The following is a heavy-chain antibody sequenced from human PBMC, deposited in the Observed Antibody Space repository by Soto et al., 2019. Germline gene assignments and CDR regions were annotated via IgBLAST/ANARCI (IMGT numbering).Heavy chain of an antibody. V-gene: IGHV4-30-4*01. CDR1: GDPTGSGDFY. CDR3: ARDLLVFDSSGFHF. Sequence: QVQLPESGPGLVKASQTLSLNCTVSGDPTGSGDFYWTWIRQTPGRGLEWIGNIYHSGTTSYNPSHGSRISISIDTSHDVFDLSLASVTVADTAGYVCARDLLVFDSSGFHFGGRGILVSVAS. CDR2: IYHSGTT. J-gene: IGHJ5*01. D-gene: IGHD3-22*01.